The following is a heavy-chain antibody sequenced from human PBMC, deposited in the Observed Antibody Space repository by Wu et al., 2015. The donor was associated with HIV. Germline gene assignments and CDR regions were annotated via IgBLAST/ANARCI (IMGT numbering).Heavy chain of an antibody. CDR3: ATVDPWRITMVRGGKPGAFDI. V-gene: IGHV1-24*01. CDR2: FDPEDGET. Sequence: QVQLVQSGAEVKKPGASVKVSCKVSGYTLTELSMHWVRQAPGKGLEWMGGFDPEDGETIYAQKFQGRVTMTEDTSTDTAYMELSSLRSEDTAVYYCATVDPWRITMVRGGKPGAFDIWGQGTMVTVSS. J-gene: IGHJ3*02. D-gene: IGHD3-10*01. CDR1: GYTLTELS.